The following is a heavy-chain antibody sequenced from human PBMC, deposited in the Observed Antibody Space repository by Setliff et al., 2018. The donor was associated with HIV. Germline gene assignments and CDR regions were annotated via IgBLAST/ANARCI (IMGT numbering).Heavy chain of an antibody. J-gene: IGHJ4*02. V-gene: IGHV1-18*01. CDR2: ISTYNGNT. Sequence: ASVKVSCKASGYTFISYGISWVRQAPGQGLEWMGWISTYNGNTNYAQKFQGRVTMTTDTSTSTAYMELRSLKSDDTAVYYCARVNGGNSPYYFDSWGQGTLVTVSS. CDR1: GYTFISYG. CDR3: ARVNGGNSPYYFDS. D-gene: IGHD2-21*02.